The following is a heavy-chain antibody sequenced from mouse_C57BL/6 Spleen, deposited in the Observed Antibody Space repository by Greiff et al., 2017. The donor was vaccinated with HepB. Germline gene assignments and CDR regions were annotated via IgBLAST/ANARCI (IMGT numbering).Heavy chain of an antibody. Sequence: EVQRVESGGGLVKPGGSLKLSCAASGFTFSSYAMSWVRQTPEKRLEWVATISDGGSYTYYPDNVKGRFTISRDNAKNNLYLQMSHLKSEDTAMYYCARGGGYDRWFAYWGQGTLVTVSA. CDR3: ARGGGYDRWFAY. CDR1: GFTFSSYA. CDR2: ISDGGSYT. V-gene: IGHV5-4*01. J-gene: IGHJ3*01. D-gene: IGHD2-2*01.